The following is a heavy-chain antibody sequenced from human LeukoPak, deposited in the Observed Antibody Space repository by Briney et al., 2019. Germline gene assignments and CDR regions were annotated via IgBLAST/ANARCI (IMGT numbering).Heavy chain of an antibody. V-gene: IGHV3-23*01. J-gene: IGHJ4*02. Sequence: GGSLRLSCVASGFTFSNYTMSWVRQPPAQGLEWVSAISGSDDSASYADSVKGRFTISRDNSKNTLYLEMNSLRAEDTAVYFCAKRVPYGTFDFWGQGTLVAVSS. D-gene: IGHD4-17*01. CDR1: GFTFSNYT. CDR3: AKRVPYGTFDF. CDR2: ISGSDDSA.